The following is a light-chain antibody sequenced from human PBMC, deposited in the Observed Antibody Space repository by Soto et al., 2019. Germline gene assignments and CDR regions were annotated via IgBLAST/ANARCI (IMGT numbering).Light chain of an antibody. CDR2: EVT. CDR1: SSDIGADDF. Sequence: QSVLTQPASVSGSPGQSITISCTGTSSDIGADDFVSWYQHHPDKTPKLIIFEVTYRPTGISHRFSASKSGNTASLTISALEAEDEAFYYCSSYRRTTFPHVVFGGGTQLTV. J-gene: IGLJ2*01. V-gene: IGLV2-14*01. CDR3: SSYRRTTFPHVV.